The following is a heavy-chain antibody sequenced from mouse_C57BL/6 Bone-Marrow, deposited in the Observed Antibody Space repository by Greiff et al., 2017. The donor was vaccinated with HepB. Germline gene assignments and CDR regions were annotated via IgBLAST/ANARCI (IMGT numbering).Heavy chain of an antibody. D-gene: IGHD1-1*01. V-gene: IGHV1-50*01. Sequence: QVHVKQPGAELVKPGASVKLSCKASGYTFTSYWMQWVKQRPGQGLEWIGEIDPSDSYTNYNQKFKGKATLTVDTSSSTAYMQLSSLTSEDSAVYYCARLLRFAYWGQGTLVTVSA. J-gene: IGHJ3*01. CDR2: IDPSDSYT. CDR3: ARLLRFAY. CDR1: GYTFTSYW.